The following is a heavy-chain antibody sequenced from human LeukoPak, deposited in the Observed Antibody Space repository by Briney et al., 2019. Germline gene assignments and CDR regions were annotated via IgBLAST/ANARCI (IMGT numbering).Heavy chain of an antibody. CDR1: GFTFSSYA. D-gene: IGHD6-19*01. CDR2: ISGSGGST. Sequence: QPGRSLRLSCAASGFTFSSYAMSWVRQAPGKGLEWVSAISGSGGSTYYADSVKGRFTISRDNSKNTLYLQMNSLRAEDTAVYYCAKGDSSGWYGLIDYWGQGTLVTVSS. V-gene: IGHV3-23*01. CDR3: AKGDSSGWYGLIDY. J-gene: IGHJ4*02.